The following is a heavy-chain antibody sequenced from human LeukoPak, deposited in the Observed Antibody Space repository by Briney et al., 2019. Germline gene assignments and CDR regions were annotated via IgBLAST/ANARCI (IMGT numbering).Heavy chain of an antibody. CDR1: GYTFTSYG. V-gene: IGHV1-18*01. CDR2: ISAYNGNT. D-gene: IGHD2-2*01. J-gene: IGHJ4*02. CDR3: ARAPYCSSTSCYYRPSPSLDY. Sequence: GASVKVSCKASGYTFTSYGISWVRQAPGQGLEWMGWISAYNGNTNYAQKLQGRVTMTTDTSTSTAYMELRSLRSDDTAVYYCARAPYCSSTSCYYRPSPSLDYWGQGTLVTVSS.